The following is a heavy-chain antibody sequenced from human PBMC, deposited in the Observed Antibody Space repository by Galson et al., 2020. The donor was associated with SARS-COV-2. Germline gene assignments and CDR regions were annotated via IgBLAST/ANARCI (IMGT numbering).Heavy chain of an antibody. J-gene: IGHJ6*02. V-gene: IGHV3-30*18. CDR3: AKDRTGRTIYYFYGMDV. Sequence: GGSLRLSCTASGFTFSGHGIHWVRQAPGKGLEWVGIISYDGSKTYYADSVKGRFTISRDNSKNTVYLQMDRLRVEDSAVYYCAKDRTGRTIYYFYGMDVWGQGTTVTASS. CDR2: ISYDGSKT. CDR1: GFTFSGHG. D-gene: IGHD1-1*01.